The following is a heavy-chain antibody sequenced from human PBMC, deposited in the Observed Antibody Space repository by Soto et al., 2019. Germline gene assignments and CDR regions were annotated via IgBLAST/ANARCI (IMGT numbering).Heavy chain of an antibody. Sequence: SETLSLTCTFSGGSISSYYWSWIRQPAGKGLEWIGRIYTSGSTNYNPSLKSRVTMSVDTSKNQFSLKLSSVTAADTAVYYCARVRSLGQPWGMDVWGQGTTVTVSS. V-gene: IGHV4-4*07. J-gene: IGHJ6*02. CDR2: IYTSGST. D-gene: IGHD1-26*01. CDR3: ARVRSLGQPWGMDV. CDR1: GGSISSYY.